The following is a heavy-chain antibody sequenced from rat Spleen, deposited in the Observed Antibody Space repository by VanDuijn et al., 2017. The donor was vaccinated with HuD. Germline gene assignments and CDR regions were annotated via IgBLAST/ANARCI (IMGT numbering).Heavy chain of an antibody. Sequence: EVQLVESGGGLVQPGRSLKLSCAASGFTFSNYYMAWVRQAPTKGLEWVAYISYDGSSTYYRDSVKGRFTISRDNAKSTLYLQMDSLRSEDTATYYCTTLYGLDYWGQGVMVTVSS. CDR1: GFTFSNYY. J-gene: IGHJ2*01. CDR3: TTLYGLDY. CDR2: ISYDGSST. D-gene: IGHD1-10*01. V-gene: IGHV5-27*01.